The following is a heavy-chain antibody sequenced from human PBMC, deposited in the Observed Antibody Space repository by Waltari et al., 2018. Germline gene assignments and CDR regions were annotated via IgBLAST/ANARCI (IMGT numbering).Heavy chain of an antibody. V-gene: IGHV3-7*01. J-gene: IGHJ4*02. CDR1: GFTFSSYW. CDR3: ARMSSSRPGYFDY. Sequence: EVQLVESGGGLVQPGGSLRLSCAASGFTFSSYWMSWVRQAPGKGLEWVANIKQDGSEKYYVDSVKGRFTISRDNAKNSLYLQMNSLRAEDTAVYYCARMSSSRPGYFDYWGQGTLVTVSS. CDR2: IKQDGSEK. D-gene: IGHD6-13*01.